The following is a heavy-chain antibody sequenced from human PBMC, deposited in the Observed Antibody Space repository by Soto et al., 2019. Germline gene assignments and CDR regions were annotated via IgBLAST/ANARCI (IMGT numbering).Heavy chain of an antibody. D-gene: IGHD2-2*01. Sequence: GGSLRLSCAAPGFPFSSYAMSLVRPAPGKGLEWVSASSCSGGSTYYADSVKGRFTLARDNSKKTPYLQINSLRGEDKARCNCAKDWDFGIVVVPAAMLLDYWGQGPLVTVSS. CDR1: GFPFSSYA. J-gene: IGHJ4*02. CDR2: SSCSGGST. CDR3: AKDWDFGIVVVPAAMLLDY. V-gene: IGHV3-23*01.